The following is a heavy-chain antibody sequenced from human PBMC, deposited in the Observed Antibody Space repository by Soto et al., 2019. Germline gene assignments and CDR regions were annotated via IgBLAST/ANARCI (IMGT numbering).Heavy chain of an antibody. Sequence: GGSLRLSCAASGFTFSSYAMTWARQAPGKGLEWVSAISGSGANTYYADSVKGRFTISRDNSKNTLYLQMNSLRAEDTAIYYCTRQPGYSGYGYPYYMDVWGKGTTVTVSS. D-gene: IGHD5-12*01. CDR1: GFTFSSYA. V-gene: IGHV3-23*01. CDR3: TRQPGYSGYGYPYYMDV. CDR2: ISGSGANT. J-gene: IGHJ6*03.